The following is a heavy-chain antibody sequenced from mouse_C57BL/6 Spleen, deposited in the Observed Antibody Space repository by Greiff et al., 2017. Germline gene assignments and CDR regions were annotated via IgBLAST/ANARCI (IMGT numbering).Heavy chain of an antibody. V-gene: IGHV1-61*01. Sequence: VQLQQPGAELVRPGSSVKLSCKASGYTFTSYWMDWVKQRPGQGLEWIGNIYPSDSETHYNQKFKDKATLTVDQSSNTAYMQLSNLTSEDSAVYYCAEDGLYYDDHDLDYWGQGTTLTVSS. J-gene: IGHJ2*01. D-gene: IGHD2-13*01. CDR3: AEDGLYYDDHDLDY. CDR2: IYPSDSET. CDR1: GYTFTSYW.